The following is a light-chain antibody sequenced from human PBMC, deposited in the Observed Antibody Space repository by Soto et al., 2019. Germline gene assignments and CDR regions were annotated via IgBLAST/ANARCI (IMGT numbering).Light chain of an antibody. J-gene: IGKJ5*01. CDR3: QQYNNWPLT. CDR2: GAS. V-gene: IGKV3-15*01. Sequence: EIVMTQSPASLSVSPRETATLSCRASQSINRYLAWYQHKPGQAPRLLIYGASTRATGIPARFSASGSGTEFTLTISSLQSEDFAVYYCQQYNNWPLTFGQGTRLEIK. CDR1: QSINRY.